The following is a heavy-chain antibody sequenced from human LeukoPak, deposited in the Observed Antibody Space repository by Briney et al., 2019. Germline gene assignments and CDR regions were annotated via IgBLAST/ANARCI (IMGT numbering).Heavy chain of an antibody. CDR3: ARVDTAMASGIDY. J-gene: IGHJ4*02. V-gene: IGHV4-34*01. CDR2: INNSGSN. D-gene: IGHD5-18*01. CDR1: GGSFSGYY. Sequence: PSETLSLTCAVYGGSFSGYYWSWIRQPPGKGLEWIGEINNSGSNNYNPSLKSRVTISVDTSKNQFSLKLSSLTAADTAGYSCARVDTAMASGIDYWGQGTLVTVSS.